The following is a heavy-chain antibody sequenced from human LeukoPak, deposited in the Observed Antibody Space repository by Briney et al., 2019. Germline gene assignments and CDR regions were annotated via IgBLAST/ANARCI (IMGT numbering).Heavy chain of an antibody. V-gene: IGHV3-53*01. J-gene: IGHJ4*02. CDR3: ARGGIAAAGSRGEDY. CDR1: GFTFSSYA. D-gene: IGHD6-13*01. Sequence: GGSLRLSCAASGFTFSSYAMSWVRQAPGKGLEWVSVIYSGGSTYYADSVKGRFTISRDNSKNTLYLQMNSLRAEDTAVYYCARGGIAAAGSRGEDYWGQGTLVTVSS. CDR2: IYSGGST.